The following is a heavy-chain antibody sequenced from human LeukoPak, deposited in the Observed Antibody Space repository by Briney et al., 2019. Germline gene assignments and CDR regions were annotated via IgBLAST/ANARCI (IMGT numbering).Heavy chain of an antibody. J-gene: IGHJ6*02. D-gene: IGHD7-27*01. CDR3: ARLGNTPNYYYYGMDV. CDR1: GGSISSSGYY. CDR2: IYYSGST. Sequence: SETLSLTCTVSGGSISSSGYYWGWIRQPPGKGLEWIGSIYYSGSTYYNPSLKSRVTTSVDTSKNQFSLKLSSVTAADTAVYYCARLGNTPNYYYYGMDVWGQGTTVSVSS. V-gene: IGHV4-39*01.